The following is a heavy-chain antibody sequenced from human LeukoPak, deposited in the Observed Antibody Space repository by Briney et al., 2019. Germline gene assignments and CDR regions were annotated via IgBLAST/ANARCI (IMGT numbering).Heavy chain of an antibody. V-gene: IGHV3-30*09. CDR2: IANDGKDK. Sequence: GGSLILSCAGSGFTFSSYAVHWVRQAPGKGLDWGTVIANDGKDKKYAESVKGRFAISRDNSRNTVYLQMNSLRTEDTAVYYCAKDSAMTSAAYYFDFWGQGTLVTVSS. J-gene: IGHJ4*02. CDR3: AKDSAMTSAAYYFDF. D-gene: IGHD2-2*01. CDR1: GFTFSSYA.